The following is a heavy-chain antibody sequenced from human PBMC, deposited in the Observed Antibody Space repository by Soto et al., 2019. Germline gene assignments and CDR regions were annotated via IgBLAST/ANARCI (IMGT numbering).Heavy chain of an antibody. CDR2: THYSGST. J-gene: IGHJ4*01. V-gene: IGHV4-59*01. Sequence: QVQLQESGPRLVKPSETLSLTCTVSGGSMIAYYWNWMRQPPGKGLQWIGYTHYSGSTTYNPSLKARATKSVNSSKNQFSLKLDSVPPADTGVYYCAGVRGTASKGYFHSRGPGTLVTVSS. CDR3: AGVRGTASKGYFHS. CDR1: GGSMIAYY. D-gene: IGHD3-10*01.